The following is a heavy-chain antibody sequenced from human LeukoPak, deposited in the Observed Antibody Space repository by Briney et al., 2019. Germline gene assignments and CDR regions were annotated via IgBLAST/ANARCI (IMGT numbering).Heavy chain of an antibody. J-gene: IGHJ4*02. CDR3: ARNYYDILTGYPGAYDY. D-gene: IGHD3-9*01. CDR1: GYTFTSYG. Sequence: GASVKVSCKASGYTFTSYGISWVRQAPGQGLEWMGWISAYNGNTNYAQKLQGRVTMTTDTSTSTAYMELRSLRSDDTAVYYCARNYYDILTGYPGAYDYWGQGTLVTVSS. CDR2: ISAYNGNT. V-gene: IGHV1-18*01.